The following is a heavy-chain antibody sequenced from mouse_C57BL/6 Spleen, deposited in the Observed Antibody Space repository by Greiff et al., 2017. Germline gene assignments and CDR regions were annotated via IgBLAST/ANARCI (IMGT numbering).Heavy chain of an antibody. CDR3: ARDDWDGFAY. V-gene: IGHV5-16*01. D-gene: IGHD4-1*01. Sequence: EVQRVESEGGLVQPGSSMKLSCTASGFTFSDYYMAWVRQVPEKGLEWVANINYDGSSTYYLDSLKSRFIISRDNAKNILYLQMSSLKSEDTATYYCARDDWDGFAYWGQGTLVTVSA. J-gene: IGHJ3*01. CDR1: GFTFSDYY. CDR2: INYDGSST.